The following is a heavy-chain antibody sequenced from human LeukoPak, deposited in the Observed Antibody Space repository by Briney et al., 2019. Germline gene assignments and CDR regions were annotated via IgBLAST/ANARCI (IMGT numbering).Heavy chain of an antibody. V-gene: IGHV5-51*01. CDR1: GYTFTNHW. Sequence: GKSLKISCQGSGYTFTNHWIAWVRQMPGKGLEWMGIIYPGDSDTRYSPSFQGQVSISADKSITTAYLQWSSLKASDTAMYYCARSGHGSGTGWFDPWGQGTLVTVSS. CDR3: ARSGHGSGTGWFDP. J-gene: IGHJ5*02. CDR2: IYPGDSDT. D-gene: IGHD3-10*01.